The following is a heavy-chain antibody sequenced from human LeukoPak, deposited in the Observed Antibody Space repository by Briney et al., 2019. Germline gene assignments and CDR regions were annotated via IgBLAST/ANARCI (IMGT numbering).Heavy chain of an antibody. CDR2: ISYDGSNK. V-gene: IGHV3-33*05. D-gene: IGHD1-26*01. CDR1: GFTFSSYG. Sequence: PGGSLRLSCAASGFTFSSYGMHWVRQAPGKGLEWVAVISYDGSNKYYADSVKGRFTISRDNSKNTLYLQMNSLRAEDTAVYYCARTRGSYSRQPIDYWGQGTLVTVSS. CDR3: ARTRGSYSRQPIDY. J-gene: IGHJ4*02.